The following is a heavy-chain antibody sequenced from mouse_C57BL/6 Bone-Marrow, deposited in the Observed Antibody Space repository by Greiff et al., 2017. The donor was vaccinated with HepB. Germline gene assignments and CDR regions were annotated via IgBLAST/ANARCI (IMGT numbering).Heavy chain of an antibody. CDR2: ISYDGSN. J-gene: IGHJ3*01. V-gene: IGHV3-6*01. D-gene: IGHD2-12*01. CDR3: ARDYDVGFAY. CDR1: GYSITSGYY. Sequence: QLQQSGPGLVKPSQSLSLTCSVTGYSITSGYYWNWIRQFPGNKLEWMGYISYDGSNNYNPSLKNRISITRDTSKNQFFLKLNSVTTEDTATYYCARDYDVGFAYWGQGTLVTVSA.